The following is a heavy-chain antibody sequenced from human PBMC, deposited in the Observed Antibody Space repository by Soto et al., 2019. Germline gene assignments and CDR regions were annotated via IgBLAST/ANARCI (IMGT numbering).Heavy chain of an antibody. D-gene: IGHD1-1*01. V-gene: IGHV1-69*01. CDR1: GGTFSNFA. Sequence: QVQLVQSGAEVKKPGSSVKVSCKASGGTFSNFAFSWVRQAPGQGLAWMGGIIPLLGTPTYAQRFQGRVTIIADESTSTVYREVSCLKSEVTAVYYCATDKISETSTIGYSDYWGQGTLVTVSS. J-gene: IGHJ4*02. CDR3: ATDKISETSTIGYSDY. CDR2: IIPLLGTP.